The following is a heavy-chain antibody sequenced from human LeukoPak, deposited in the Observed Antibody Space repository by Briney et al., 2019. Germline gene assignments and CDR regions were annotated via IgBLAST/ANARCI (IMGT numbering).Heavy chain of an antibody. D-gene: IGHD3-10*01. V-gene: IGHV3-23*01. CDR1: GFTFSSYA. Sequence: GGSVRLSCAASGFTFSSYAMSWVRQAPGKGREWVSAVSGSGGSTYYADSVKGRFTISRDNSKNTLYLQMNSLRAEDTAVYYSAKSFSEWFELGDIWREGTKVTVSS. CDR3: AKSFSEWFELGDI. J-gene: IGHJ3*02. CDR2: VSGSGGST.